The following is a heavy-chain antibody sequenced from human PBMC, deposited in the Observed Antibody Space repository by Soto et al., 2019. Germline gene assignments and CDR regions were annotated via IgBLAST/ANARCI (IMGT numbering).Heavy chain of an antibody. D-gene: IGHD3-10*01. V-gene: IGHV1-18*01. CDR1: GYTFTSYG. J-gene: IGHJ4*02. CDR2: ISAYNGNT. CDR3: AGGNTMVRGVSLYYFDY. Sequence: QVQLVQSGAEVKKPGASVKVSCKASGYTFTSYGISWVRQAPGQGLEWMGWISAYNGNTNYAQKLQGRVTMTPDTSTSTAYMERRSLSSDETAVYYCAGGNTMVRGVSLYYFDYWGQGTLVTVSS.